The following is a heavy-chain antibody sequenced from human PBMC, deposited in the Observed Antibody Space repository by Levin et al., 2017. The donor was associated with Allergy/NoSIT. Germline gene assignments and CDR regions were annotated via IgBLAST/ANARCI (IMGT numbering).Heavy chain of an antibody. V-gene: IGHV4-59*01. CDR3: ARDSSSWYRAFDI. CDR1: GGPISSYY. J-gene: IGHJ3*02. D-gene: IGHD6-13*01. CDR2: IYFSGST. Sequence: SETLSLTCTVSGGPISSYYWSWIRQPPGKGLEWIGYIYFSGSTDYNPSLKSRVTISVDTSKNQFSLKLSSVTAADTAVYYCARDSSSWYRAFDIWGQGTLVTVSS.